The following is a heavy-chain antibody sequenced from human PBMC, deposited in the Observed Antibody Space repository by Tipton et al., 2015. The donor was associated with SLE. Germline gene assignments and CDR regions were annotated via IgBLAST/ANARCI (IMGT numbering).Heavy chain of an antibody. CDR1: GGSISSSSYY. CDR2: IYYSGST. Sequence: LRLSCTVSGGSISSSSYYWGWIRQPPGKGLEWIGSIYYSGSTYYNPSLKSRVTISVDTSKNQFSLKLSSVTAADTAVYYCARKRNGMGIWGQGTMVTVSS. J-gene: IGHJ3*02. D-gene: IGHD5-24*01. CDR3: ARKRNGMGI. V-gene: IGHV4-39*07.